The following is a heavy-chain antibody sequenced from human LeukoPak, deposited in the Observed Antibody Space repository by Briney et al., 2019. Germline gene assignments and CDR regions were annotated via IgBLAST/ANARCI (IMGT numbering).Heavy chain of an antibody. J-gene: IGHJ4*02. D-gene: IGHD3-22*01. Sequence: SETLSLTCTVSGGSISSSSYYWSWIRQPPGKGLEWIGEINHSGSTNYNPSLKSRVTISVDTSKNQFSLKLSSVTAADTAVYYCASAGIVVATFDYWGQGTLVTVSS. CDR3: ASAGIVVATFDY. CDR2: INHSGST. V-gene: IGHV4-39*07. CDR1: GGSISSSSYY.